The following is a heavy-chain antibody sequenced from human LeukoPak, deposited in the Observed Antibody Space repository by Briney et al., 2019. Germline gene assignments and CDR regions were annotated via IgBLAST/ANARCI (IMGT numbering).Heavy chain of an antibody. V-gene: IGHV3-11*04. J-gene: IGHJ4*02. Sequence: GGSLRLSCAASGFTFSDHYMSWIRQAPGKGLEWVSYISSSGSTIYYADSVKGRFTISRDNAKNSLYLQMNSLRAEDTAVYYCASPVGCSGGSCYSYGSFDYWGQGTLSPSPQ. CDR1: GFTFSDHY. CDR2: ISSSGSTI. D-gene: IGHD2-15*01. CDR3: ASPVGCSGGSCYSYGSFDY.